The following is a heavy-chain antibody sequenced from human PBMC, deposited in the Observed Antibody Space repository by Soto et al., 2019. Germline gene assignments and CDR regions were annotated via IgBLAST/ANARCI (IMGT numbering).Heavy chain of an antibody. CDR3: ARSTYYYDSSGYWYFDY. CDR1: GFTFDDYA. J-gene: IGHJ4*02. V-gene: IGHV3-9*01. D-gene: IGHD3-22*01. CDR2: ISWNSGSI. Sequence: SLRLSCAASGFTFDDYAMHWVRQAPGKGLEWVSGISWNSGSIGYADSVKGRFTISRDNAKNSLYLQMNSLRAEDTALYYCARSTYYYDSSGYWYFDYWGQGTLVTVSS.